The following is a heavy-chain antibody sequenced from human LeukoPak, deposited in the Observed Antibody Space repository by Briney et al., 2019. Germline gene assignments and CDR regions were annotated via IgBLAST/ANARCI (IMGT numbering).Heavy chain of an antibody. Sequence: PGGSLRLSCAASGFTVSKYAMSWVRQATGKGLEWVSLISNAGTTDYAESADSVRGRFIISRDDSKNTLYLDMNSLRAEDTAIYYCAKVQNDYDSSTGFYYYFDYWGQGTLVTLSS. CDR1: GFTVSKYA. CDR3: AKVQNDYDSSTGFYYYFDY. V-gene: IGHV3-23*01. CDR2: ISNAGTT. J-gene: IGHJ4*02. D-gene: IGHD3-22*01.